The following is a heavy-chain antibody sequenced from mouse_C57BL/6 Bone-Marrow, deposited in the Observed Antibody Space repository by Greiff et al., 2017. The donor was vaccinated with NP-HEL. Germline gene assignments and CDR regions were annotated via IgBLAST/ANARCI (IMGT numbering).Heavy chain of an antibody. D-gene: IGHD2-4*01. CDR3: AKDGVYDYGGAFAS. CDR1: GFSLTSYG. Sequence: VQLQQSGPGLVQPSQSLSITCTVSGFSLTSYGVHWVRQSPGKGLEWLGVIWSGGSTDYNAAFMSRLSITKDNSKSQVFFKMSSRHTYVCAVYYGAKDGVYDYGGAFASWGPGTLVTVSA. J-gene: IGHJ3*01. CDR2: IWSGGST. V-gene: IGHV2-5*01.